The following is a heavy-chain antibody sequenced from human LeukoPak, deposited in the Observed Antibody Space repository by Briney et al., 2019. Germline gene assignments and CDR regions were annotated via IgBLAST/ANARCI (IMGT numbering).Heavy chain of an antibody. Sequence: ASVKVSCKASGYTFTSYGISWVRQAPGQGLEWMGWISAYNGNTNCAQKLQGRVTMTTDTSTSTAYMELRSLRSDDTAVYYCATGKIPLRYFDWLPHDYWGQGTLVTVSS. D-gene: IGHD3-9*01. V-gene: IGHV1-18*04. CDR2: ISAYNGNT. J-gene: IGHJ4*02. CDR3: ATGKIPLRYFDWLPHDY. CDR1: GYTFTSYG.